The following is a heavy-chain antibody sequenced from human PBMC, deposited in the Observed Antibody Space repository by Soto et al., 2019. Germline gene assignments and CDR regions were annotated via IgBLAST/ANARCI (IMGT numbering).Heavy chain of an antibody. CDR2: IKSIADGGTT. V-gene: IGHV3-15*01. D-gene: IGHD2-8*01. CDR1: GFTFSNAW. J-gene: IGHJ3*02. Sequence: PGGSLRLSCATSGFTFSNAWMAWVRQAPGKGLEWVGRIKSIADGGTTNYAAPVKGRFSISRHDPENTLYLQMNSLRVEDTGIYYCHTPHGRNAFDIWGPGTVVTVSS. CDR3: HTPHGRNAFDI.